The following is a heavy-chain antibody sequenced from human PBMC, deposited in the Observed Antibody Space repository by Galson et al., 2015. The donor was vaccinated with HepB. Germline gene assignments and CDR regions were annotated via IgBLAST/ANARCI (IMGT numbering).Heavy chain of an antibody. V-gene: IGHV3-23*01. J-gene: IGHJ6*02. D-gene: IGHD6-19*01. CDR3: ARDRSGWYGDYYYYYYGMDV. CDR2: ISGSGGST. CDR1: GFTFSSYA. Sequence: SLRLSCAASGFTFSSYAMSWVRQAPGKGLEWVSAISGSGGSTYYADSVKGRFTISRDNAKNSLYLQMNSLRAEDTAVYYCARDRSGWYGDYYYYYYGMDVWGQGTTVTVSS.